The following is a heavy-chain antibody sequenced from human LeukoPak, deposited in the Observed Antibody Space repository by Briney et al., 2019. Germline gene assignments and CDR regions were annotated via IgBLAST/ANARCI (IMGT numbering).Heavy chain of an antibody. CDR2: ISSSGGST. J-gene: IGHJ4*02. CDR1: GFTFSSFA. V-gene: IGHV3-23*01. CDR3: AMRIGFDY. Sequence: GGSLRLSCAASGFTFSSFAMSWVRQAPGKGLEWVSSISSSGGSTYYADSVKGRFTISRDNAKNSVYLQMNSLRAEDTAVYYCAMRIGFDYWGQGTLVTVSS.